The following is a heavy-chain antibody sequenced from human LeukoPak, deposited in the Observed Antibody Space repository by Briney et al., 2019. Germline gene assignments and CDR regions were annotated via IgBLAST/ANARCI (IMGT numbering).Heavy chain of an antibody. V-gene: IGHV4-59*12. CDR3: ARADYADI. CDR1: GGSFSGYY. Sequence: SETLSLTCAVYGGSFSGYYWSWIRQPPGKGLEWIGYIYYSGSTYYNPSLESRVTISVDTSKNQFSLKLSSVTAADTAVYYCARADYADIWGQGTMVTVSS. D-gene: IGHD4-17*01. CDR2: IYYSGST. J-gene: IGHJ3*02.